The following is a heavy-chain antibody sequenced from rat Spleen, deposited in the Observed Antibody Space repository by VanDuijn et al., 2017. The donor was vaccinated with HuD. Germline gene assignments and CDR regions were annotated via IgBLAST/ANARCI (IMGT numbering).Heavy chain of an antibody. D-gene: IGHD1-2*01. V-gene: IGHV5-25*01. J-gene: IGHJ3*01. CDR2: IGTGGGNT. CDR1: GFTFNNYY. CDR3: TRVNYYYSSFFPY. Sequence: EVQLVESGGGLVQPGRSMKLSCAASGFTFNNYYMAWVRQAPTKGLEWVASIGTGGGNTYYPDSVKGRFTISRDNAKSTLYLQMNSLRSEDTATYYCTRVNYYYSSFFPYWSQGTLVTVSS.